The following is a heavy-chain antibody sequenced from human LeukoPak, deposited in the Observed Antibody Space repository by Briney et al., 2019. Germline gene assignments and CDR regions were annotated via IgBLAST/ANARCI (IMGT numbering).Heavy chain of an antibody. CDR2: IIPIFGTA. V-gene: IGHV1-69*05. D-gene: IGHD3-9*01. CDR3: AIPKNDILTGYDY. CDR1: GGTFSSYA. Sequence: ASVKVSCKASGGTFSSYAISWVRQAPGQGLEWMGGIIPIFGTANYAQKFQGRVTITTDESTSTAYMELSSLRSEDTAVYYCAIPKNDILTGYDYWGQGTLVTVYS. J-gene: IGHJ4*02.